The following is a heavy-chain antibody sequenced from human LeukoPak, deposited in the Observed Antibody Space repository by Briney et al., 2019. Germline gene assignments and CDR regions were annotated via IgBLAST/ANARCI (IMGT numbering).Heavy chain of an antibody. V-gene: IGHV4-4*08. CDR1: GDSISRYY. D-gene: IGHD2-2*01. CDR2: INNSGGT. CDR3: ASQMSGTSVSY. J-gene: IGHJ4*02. Sequence: SETLSLTRTVSGDSISRYYWSWIRQPPGKGLEWIGYINNSGGTSYNPSLKSRVTISLDTSKNQFSLKLNSVTTTDTAVYYCASQMSGTSVSYWGQGTLVTVSS.